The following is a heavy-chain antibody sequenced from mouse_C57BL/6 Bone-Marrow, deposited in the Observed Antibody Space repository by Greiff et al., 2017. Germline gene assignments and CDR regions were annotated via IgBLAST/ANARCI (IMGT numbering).Heavy chain of an antibody. V-gene: IGHV5-16*01. CDR1: GFTFSDYY. Sequence: EVKLEESEGGLVQPGSSMKLSCTASGFTFSDYYMAWVRQVPEKGLEWVANINYDGSSTYYLDSLKSRFIISRDNAKNILYLQMSSLKSEDTATYYCARDRGLLRPYYYAMDYWGQGTSVTVSS. J-gene: IGHJ4*01. D-gene: IGHD2-3*01. CDR2: INYDGSST. CDR3: ARDRGLLRPYYYAMDY.